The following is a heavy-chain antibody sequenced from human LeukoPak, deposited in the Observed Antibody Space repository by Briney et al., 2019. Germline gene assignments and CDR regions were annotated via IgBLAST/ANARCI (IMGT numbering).Heavy chain of an antibody. CDR1: GGSISSSSYY. V-gene: IGHV4-39*07. Sequence: SETLSLTCTVSGGSISSSSYYWGWIRQPPGKGLEWIGGIYYSGSTYYNPSLKSRVTISADTSKNHFSLKLSSVSAAGTALSFWATEAVSVAATFDYWGQGTLVSVSS. CDR3: ATEAVSVAATFDY. D-gene: IGHD2-15*01. J-gene: IGHJ4*02. CDR2: IYYSGST.